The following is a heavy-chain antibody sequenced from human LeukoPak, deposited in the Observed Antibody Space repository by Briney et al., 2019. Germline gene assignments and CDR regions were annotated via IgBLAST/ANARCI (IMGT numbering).Heavy chain of an antibody. V-gene: IGHV4-34*01. CDR2: IDHRGTT. J-gene: IGHJ4*02. CDR3: ARWIHLWEGAFDS. CDR1: GGSFSGYS. Sequence: SETLSLTCAVFGGSFSGYSWSWIRQPPGKGLEWIGEIDHRGTTTYNPSLKSRVTISVDRSKNQFSLKLSSVTAADTAVYYCARWIHLWEGAFDSWGQGTLVTVSA. D-gene: IGHD5-18*01.